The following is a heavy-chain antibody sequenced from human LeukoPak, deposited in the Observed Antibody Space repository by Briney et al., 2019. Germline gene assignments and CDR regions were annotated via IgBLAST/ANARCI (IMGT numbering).Heavy chain of an antibody. Sequence: GGSLRLSCAASGFTFSSYGMHRVRQAPGKGLEWVAVISYDGSNKYYADSVKGRFTISRDNSKNTLYLQMNSLRAEDTAVYYCARGGGGIYYYDSSGYSYYFDYWGQGTLVTVSS. V-gene: IGHV3-30*03. CDR3: ARGGGGIYYYDSSGYSYYFDY. CDR1: GFTFSSYG. J-gene: IGHJ4*02. CDR2: ISYDGSNK. D-gene: IGHD3-22*01.